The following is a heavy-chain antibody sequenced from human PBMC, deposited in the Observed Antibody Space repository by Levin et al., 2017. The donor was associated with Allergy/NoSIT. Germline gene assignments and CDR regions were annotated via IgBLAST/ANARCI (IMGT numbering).Heavy chain of an antibody. D-gene: IGHD3-9*01. V-gene: IGHV1-2*02. CDR2: INPNTGGT. J-gene: IGHJ4*02. CDR3: ARTYYDILTATSTFGE. Sequence: PGESLKISCKASGYTFTGYYMHWVRQAPGQGLEWMGWINPNTGGTNYAQKFQGRVTMTRDTSISTAYMELSRLRSDDTAVYYCARTYYDILTATSTFGEGGQGTLVTVSS. CDR1: GYTFTGYY.